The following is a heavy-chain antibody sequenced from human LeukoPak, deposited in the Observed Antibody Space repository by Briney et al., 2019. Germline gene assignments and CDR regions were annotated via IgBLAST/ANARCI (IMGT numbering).Heavy chain of an antibody. Sequence: PGGSLRLSCAASGFTFSSYSMNWVRQAPGEGLEWVSSISSSSSYIYYADSVKGRFTISRDNAKNSLYLQMNSLRAEDTAVYYCAREGDGYNAFDYWGQGTLVTVSS. CDR1: GFTFSSYS. CDR3: AREGDGYNAFDY. J-gene: IGHJ4*02. V-gene: IGHV3-21*01. D-gene: IGHD5-24*01. CDR2: ISSSSSYI.